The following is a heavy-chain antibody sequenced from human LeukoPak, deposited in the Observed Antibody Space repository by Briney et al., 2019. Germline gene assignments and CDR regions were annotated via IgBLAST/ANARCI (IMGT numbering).Heavy chain of an antibody. CDR1: GYTFTSYG. Sequence: VASVKVSCKASGYTFTSYGINWVRQATGQGLEWMGWMNPNSGNTGYAQKFQGRVTMTRNTSISTAYMELSSLRSEDTAVYYCARMKRVGATRLYGIHQRNYYYGMDVWGQGTTVTVSS. V-gene: IGHV1-8*02. D-gene: IGHD1-26*01. J-gene: IGHJ6*02. CDR3: ARMKRVGATRLYGIHQRNYYYGMDV. CDR2: MNPNSGNT.